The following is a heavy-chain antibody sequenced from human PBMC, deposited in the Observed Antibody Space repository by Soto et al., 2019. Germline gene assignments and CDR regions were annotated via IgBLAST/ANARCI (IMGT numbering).Heavy chain of an antibody. CDR2: IFSNDEK. V-gene: IGHV2-26*01. D-gene: IGHD3-22*01. CDR3: ARILLDSSGYYYVGLNFDY. Sequence: QVTLKESGPVLVKPTETLTLTCTVSGFSLSNARMGVSWIRQPPGKALEWLAHIFSNDEKSYSTSLKSRRTRSKDTSKRQVVLTMTNMDPVDTATYYCARILLDSSGYYYVGLNFDYWGQGTLVTVSS. CDR1: GFSLSNARMG. J-gene: IGHJ4*02.